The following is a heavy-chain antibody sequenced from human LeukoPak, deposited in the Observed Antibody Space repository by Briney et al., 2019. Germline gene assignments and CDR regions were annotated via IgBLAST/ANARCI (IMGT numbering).Heavy chain of an antibody. CDR3: ARDRRTVTTHYYYYYGMDV. D-gene: IGHD4-17*01. CDR2: IYYSGST. J-gene: IGHJ6*02. Sequence: GSLRLSCAASGFTVSSNYMSWVRQAPGKGLEWIGYIYYSGSTNYNPSLKSRVTISVDTSKNQFSLKLSSVTAADTAVYYCARDRRTVTTHYYYYYGMDVWGQGTTVTVSS. V-gene: IGHV4-59*02. CDR1: GFTVSSNY.